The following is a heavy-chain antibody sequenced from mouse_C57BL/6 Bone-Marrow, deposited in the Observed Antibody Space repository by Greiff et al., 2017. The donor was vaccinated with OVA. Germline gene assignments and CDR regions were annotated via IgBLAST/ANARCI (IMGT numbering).Heavy chain of an antibody. CDR3: TTCDYDEGYYFDY. D-gene: IGHD2-4*01. CDR2: IDPENGDT. CDR1: GFNIKDDY. Sequence: EVKLEESGAELERPGASVKLSCTASGFNIKDDYMHWVKQRPEQGLEWIGWIDPENGDTEYASKFQGKATITADTSSNTAYLQLSSLTSEDTAVYYCTTCDYDEGYYFDYWGQGTTLTVSS. V-gene: IGHV14-4*01. J-gene: IGHJ2*01.